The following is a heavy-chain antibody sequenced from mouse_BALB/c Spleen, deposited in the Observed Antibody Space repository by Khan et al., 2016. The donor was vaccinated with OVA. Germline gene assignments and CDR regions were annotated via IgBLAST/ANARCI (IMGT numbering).Heavy chain of an antibody. J-gene: IGHJ3*01. D-gene: IGHD2-12*01. Sequence: IQLVQSGPELMKPGASVKISCKASGYSFTTYYMHWVMQSHGKSLEWIGYIDPFNGGTTYNQKFKGKATLTVDKSSSTAYIHLSNLTSEDSAVYDCTRHCYVALFTYWGQGTLVTVSA. CDR1: GYSFTTYY. V-gene: IGHV1S135*01. CDR3: TRHCYVALFTY. CDR2: IDPFNGGT.